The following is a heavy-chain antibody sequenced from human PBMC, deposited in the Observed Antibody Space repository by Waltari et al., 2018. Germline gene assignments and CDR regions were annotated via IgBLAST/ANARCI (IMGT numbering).Heavy chain of an antibody. CDR2: IIPILGTA. J-gene: IGHJ3*02. V-gene: IGHV1-69*14. D-gene: IGHD2-21*01. CDR3: ASDVVVIAPRDAFDI. CDR1: GGTFSSYA. Sequence: QVQLVQSGAEVKKPGSSVKVSCKASGGTFSSYAISWVRQAPGQGLEWMGGIIPILGTANYAQKSQGRDTITAEMSTDTAYMELSSLRSEDTAVYYGASDVVVIAPRDAFDIWGQGTMVTVSS.